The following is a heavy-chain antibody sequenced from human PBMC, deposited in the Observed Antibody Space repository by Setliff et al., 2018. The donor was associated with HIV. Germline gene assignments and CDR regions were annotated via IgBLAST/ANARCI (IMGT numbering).Heavy chain of an antibody. D-gene: IGHD2-21*01. CDR1: GGSISSYY. CDR3: ARVPVAGANWFDP. Sequence: PSETLSLTCTVSGGSISSYYWSWIRQSPGKGLEWIGSVSQSGSTYYNPSLKSRITISVDRSKNLFSLKLISVTAADQGVYYCARVPVAGANWFDPWGLGTLVTVSS. V-gene: IGHV4-59*04. J-gene: IGHJ5*02. CDR2: VSQSGST.